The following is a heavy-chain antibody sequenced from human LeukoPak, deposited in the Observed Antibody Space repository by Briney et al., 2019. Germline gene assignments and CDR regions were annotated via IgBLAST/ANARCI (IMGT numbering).Heavy chain of an antibody. J-gene: IGHJ3*02. CDR3: ARALIVGGAHDAFDI. CDR2: IGTACDT. Sequence: GGSLRLSCAASGFTLSSYDRHWVRQATGKGLEWVSAIGTACDTYYPGSVKGRFTISRENAKNSLYLQMNSLRAGDTAVYYCARALIVGGAHDAFDIWGQGTMVTVFS. CDR1: GFTLSSYD. D-gene: IGHD2-21*01. V-gene: IGHV3-13*01.